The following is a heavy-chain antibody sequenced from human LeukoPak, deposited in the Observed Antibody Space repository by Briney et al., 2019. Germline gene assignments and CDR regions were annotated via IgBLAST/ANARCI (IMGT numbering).Heavy chain of an antibody. CDR3: ARESGDSSGIDY. CDR1: GFTFSRYS. J-gene: IGHJ4*02. V-gene: IGHV3-21*04. D-gene: IGHD3-22*01. Sequence: GGSLRLSCAASGFTFSRYSMNWLRQAPGKGLEWVSSISGSSSYKYYADSVKGRFTISRDNAKNSLYLQMNSLRSQDTAVYYCARESGDSSGIDYWGQGTLVTVSS. CDR2: ISGSSSYK.